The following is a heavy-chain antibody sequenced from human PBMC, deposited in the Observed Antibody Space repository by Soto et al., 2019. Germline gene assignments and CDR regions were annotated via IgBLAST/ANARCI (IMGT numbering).Heavy chain of an antibody. V-gene: IGHV4-34*01. CDR3: ARGSKAAMVTGDSYFDY. CDR1: GGSFSGYY. J-gene: IGHJ4*02. D-gene: IGHD5-18*01. Sequence: SETLSLTCAVYGGSFSGYYWSWIRQPPGKGLEWIGEINHSGSTNYNPSLKSRVTISVDTSKNQFSLKLSSVTAADTAVYYCARGSKAAMVTGDSYFDYWGQGXLVTVYS. CDR2: INHSGST.